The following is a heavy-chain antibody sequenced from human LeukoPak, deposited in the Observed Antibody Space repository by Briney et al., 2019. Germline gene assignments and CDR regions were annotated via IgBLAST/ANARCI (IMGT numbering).Heavy chain of an antibody. CDR1: GGSISSYY. CDR2: IYYSGTT. V-gene: IGHV4-59*12. J-gene: IGHJ3*02. Sequence: SETLSLTCTVSGGSISSYYWSWIRQPPGKGLEWIGYIYYSGTTNYNPSLKSRVTISVDRSKNQFSLKLSSVTAADTAVYYCARDHCSSTSCYTGAFDIWGQGTMVTVSS. CDR3: ARDHCSSTSCYTGAFDI. D-gene: IGHD2-2*02.